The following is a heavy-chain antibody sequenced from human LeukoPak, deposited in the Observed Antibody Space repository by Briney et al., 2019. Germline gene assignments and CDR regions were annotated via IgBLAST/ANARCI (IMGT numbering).Heavy chain of an antibody. J-gene: IGHJ4*02. Sequence: PSETLSLTCTVSGDSITSHYWSWVRQPAGKGLEWIWRFYTSGSTNYNPSLKSRVTISVDKPKNQFSLRLSSVTAADTAVYYCARDGIAVGDYWGQGTLVTVSS. CDR2: FYTSGST. CDR3: ARDGIAVGDY. CDR1: GDSITSHY. D-gene: IGHD6-19*01. V-gene: IGHV4-4*07.